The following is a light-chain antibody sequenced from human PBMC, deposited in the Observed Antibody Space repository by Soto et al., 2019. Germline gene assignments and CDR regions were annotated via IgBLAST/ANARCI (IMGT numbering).Light chain of an antibody. Sequence: EIVMTQSPATLSVSPGERATLSCRASQSVSNNLAWYQKKPGQAPRLLIYGASTRATGIPARFSGSGSGTEFTLTISSRQSEDFAVYDWQQYNNLWTFGQGTNVQIK. CDR2: GAS. J-gene: IGKJ1*01. CDR3: QQYNNLWT. CDR1: QSVSNN. V-gene: IGKV3-15*01.